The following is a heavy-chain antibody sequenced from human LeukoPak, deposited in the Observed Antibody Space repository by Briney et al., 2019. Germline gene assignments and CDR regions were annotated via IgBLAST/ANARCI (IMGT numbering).Heavy chain of an antibody. CDR1: GGSISSGDYY. J-gene: IGHJ2*01. Sequence: SETLSLTRTVSGGSISSGDYYWSWIRQPPGKGLEWIGYIYYSGSTYYNPSLKSRVTISVDTSKNQFSLKLSSVTAADTAVYYCARAATVVSHWYFDLWGRGTLVTVSS. CDR2: IYYSGST. D-gene: IGHD4-23*01. V-gene: IGHV4-30-4*01. CDR3: ARAATVVSHWYFDL.